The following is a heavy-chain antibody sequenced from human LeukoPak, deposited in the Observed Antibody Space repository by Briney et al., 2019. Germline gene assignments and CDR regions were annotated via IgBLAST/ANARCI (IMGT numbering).Heavy chain of an antibody. CDR3: AKDGVDCGGDCYPSAEYFQH. Sequence: GGSLRLSCAASGFTFNTYVMTWVRQAPGKGLEWVSAISGSGGTTYYADSVKGRFTISRDNSKNTLYLQMNSLRAEDTAVYYCAKDGVDCGGDCYPSAEYFQHWGQGTLVTVSS. CDR2: ISGSGGTT. V-gene: IGHV3-23*01. D-gene: IGHD2-21*02. J-gene: IGHJ1*01. CDR1: GFTFNTYV.